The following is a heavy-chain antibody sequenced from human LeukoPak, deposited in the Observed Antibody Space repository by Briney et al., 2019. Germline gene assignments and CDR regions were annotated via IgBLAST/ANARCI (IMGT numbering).Heavy chain of an antibody. V-gene: IGHV3-23*01. J-gene: IGHJ4*01. CDR2: IVAIRGPT. CDR1: RFSFNNYA. Sequence: GGSLRLSCAASRFSFNNYAMKWVRPAPGGGPEWVSIIVAIRGPTFSADSVKAHFPISRDMPKNTLYLQRNTLRPEDTAVFYGVKGAYDYSEAAYFDFWGQGILVTAYS. D-gene: IGHD5-12*01. CDR3: VKGAYDYSEAAYFDF.